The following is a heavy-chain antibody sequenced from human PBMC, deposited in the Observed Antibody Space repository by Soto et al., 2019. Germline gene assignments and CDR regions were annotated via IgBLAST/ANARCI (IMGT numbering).Heavy chain of an antibody. CDR1: GGSFSGYY. V-gene: IGHV4-34*01. J-gene: IGHJ6*02. CDR2: INHSGST. D-gene: IGHD3-9*01. CDR3: AGSLRYFDWDYYYYGMDV. Sequence: SETLSLTCAVYGGSFSGYYWSWIRQPPGKGLEWIGEINHSGSTNYNPSLKSRVTISVDTSKNQFSLKLSSVTAAGTAVYYCAGSLRYFDWDYYYYGMDVWGQGTTVTVSS.